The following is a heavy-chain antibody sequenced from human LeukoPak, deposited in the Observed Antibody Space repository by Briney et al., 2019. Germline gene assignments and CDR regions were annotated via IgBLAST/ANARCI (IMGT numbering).Heavy chain of an antibody. CDR2: IKYDGDEE. D-gene: IGHD6-13*01. Sequence: GGSLRLSCAASGFTFSDYWISWMRQAPGKGLEWVANIKYDGDEEYYVDSVKGRFTISRDNAKNSLYLQLNSLRVEDTAVYYCKSGGAAPGSFDNWGQGTLVTVSP. V-gene: IGHV3-7*01. CDR3: KSGGAAPGSFDN. J-gene: IGHJ4*02. CDR1: GFTFSDYW.